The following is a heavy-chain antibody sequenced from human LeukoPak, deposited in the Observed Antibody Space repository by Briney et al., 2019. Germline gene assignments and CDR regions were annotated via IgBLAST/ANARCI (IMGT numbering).Heavy chain of an antibody. J-gene: IGHJ4*02. D-gene: IGHD5-18*01. CDR3: ARWSGSGGYSYGSTFDY. CDR2: INPSGGST. Sequence: GASVKVSCKASGYTFTSYYMHWVRQAPGQGLEWMGIINPSGGSTSYAQKFQGRVTMTRDTSTSTVYMELSSLRSEDTAVYYCARWSGSGGYSYGSTFDYWGQGTLVTVSS. CDR1: GYTFTSYY. V-gene: IGHV1-46*01.